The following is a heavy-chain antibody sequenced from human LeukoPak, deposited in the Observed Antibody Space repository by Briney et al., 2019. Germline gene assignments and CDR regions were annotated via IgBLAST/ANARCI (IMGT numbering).Heavy chain of an antibody. D-gene: IGHD5-18*01. Sequence: SESLSLTCTVSGGSISSYYWSWIRQPPGKGLEWIGYIYYSGDTTYNPSLKSRVTISVDTSKNQFSLKLSSVTAADTAVYYCARDKQPGDYWGQGALVTFSS. V-gene: IGHV4-59*01. CDR2: IYYSGDT. CDR1: GGSISSYY. CDR3: ARDKQPGDY. J-gene: IGHJ4*02.